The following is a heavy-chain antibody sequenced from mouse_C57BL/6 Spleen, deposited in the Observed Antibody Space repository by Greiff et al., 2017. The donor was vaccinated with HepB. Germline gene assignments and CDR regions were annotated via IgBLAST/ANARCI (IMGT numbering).Heavy chain of an antibody. J-gene: IGHJ2*01. CDR2: IDPSDSYT. CDR1: GYTFTSYW. D-gene: IGHD4-1*01. Sequence: VQLQQSGAELVKPGASVKLSCKASGYTFTSYWMQWVKQRPGQGLEWIGEIDPSDSYTNYNQKFKGKATLTVDTSSSTAYMQLSSLTSEDSAVYYWARSTGTGYWGQGTTLTVSS. CDR3: ARSTGTGY. V-gene: IGHV1-50*01.